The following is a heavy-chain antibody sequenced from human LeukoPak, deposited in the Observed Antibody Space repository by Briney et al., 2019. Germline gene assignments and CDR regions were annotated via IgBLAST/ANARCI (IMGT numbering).Heavy chain of an antibody. Sequence: SETLSLTCAVYGGSFGGYYWSWIRQPPGKGLEWIGEINHSGSTNYNPSLKSRVTISVDTSKNQFSLKLSSVTAADTAVYYCARGLRSTYNWFDPWGQGTQVTVSS. D-gene: IGHD1-1*01. CDR1: GGSFGGYY. CDR2: INHSGST. J-gene: IGHJ5*02. CDR3: ARGLRSTYNWFDP. V-gene: IGHV4-34*01.